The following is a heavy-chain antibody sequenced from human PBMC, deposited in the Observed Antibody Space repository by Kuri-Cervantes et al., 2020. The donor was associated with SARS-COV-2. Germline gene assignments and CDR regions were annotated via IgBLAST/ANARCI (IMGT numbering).Heavy chain of an antibody. J-gene: IGHJ6*02. CDR3: ATGMVRGLIQAYYYGMDV. Sequence: ASVKVSCKASGYTFTGYYMHWVRQAPGQGLVWMVWINPNSGGTNYAQKFQGWVTMTRDTSISTAYMDLSRLRSDDTAVYYCATGMVRGLIQAYYYGMDVWGQGTTVTVSS. D-gene: IGHD3-10*01. V-gene: IGHV1-2*04. CDR1: GYTFTGYY. CDR2: INPNSGGT.